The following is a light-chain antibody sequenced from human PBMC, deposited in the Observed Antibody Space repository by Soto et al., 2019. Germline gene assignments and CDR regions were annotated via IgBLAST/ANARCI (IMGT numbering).Light chain of an antibody. J-gene: IGLJ3*02. CDR1: SCNIGNNY. CDR3: GTWDSSLSAGLGGV. CDR2: ENN. Sequence: QSVLTQPPSVSAAPGQKVTISCSGSSCNIGNNYVSWYQQLPGTAPKLLIYENNKRPSGIPDRFSGSKSGTSATLGITGLQTGDEADYYCGTWDSSLSAGLGGVFGGGTKLTVL. V-gene: IGLV1-51*02.